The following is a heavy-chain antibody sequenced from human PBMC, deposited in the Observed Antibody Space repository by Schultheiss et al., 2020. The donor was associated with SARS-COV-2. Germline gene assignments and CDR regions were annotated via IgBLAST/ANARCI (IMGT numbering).Heavy chain of an antibody. CDR1: GGSISSGGYY. D-gene: IGHD3-22*01. Sequence: SETLSLTCTVSGGSISSGGYYWSWIRQHPGKGLEWIGSIYYSGSTYYNPSLKSRVTISVDTSKNQFSLKLSSVTAADTAVYYCARDSSVRFDPWGQGTLVTVSS. J-gene: IGHJ5*02. CDR3: ARDSSVRFDP. V-gene: IGHV4-31*03. CDR2: IYYSGST.